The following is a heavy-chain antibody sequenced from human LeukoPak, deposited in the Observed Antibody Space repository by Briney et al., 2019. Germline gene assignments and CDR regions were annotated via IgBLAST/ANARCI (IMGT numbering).Heavy chain of an antibody. Sequence: ASVKVSCKASGYTFTSYGISWVRQAPGQGLEWMGLISAYNGNTNYAQKLQGRVTMTTDTSTSTAYMELRSLRSADTAVYYCARDPRGEAVAVDYYYGMDVWGQGTTVTVSS. V-gene: IGHV1-18*01. J-gene: IGHJ6*02. D-gene: IGHD6-19*01. CDR3: ARDPRGEAVAVDYYYGMDV. CDR2: ISAYNGNT. CDR1: GYTFTSYG.